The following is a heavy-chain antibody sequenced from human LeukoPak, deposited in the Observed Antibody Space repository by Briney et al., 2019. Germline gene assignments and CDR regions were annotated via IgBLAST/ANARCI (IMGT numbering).Heavy chain of an antibody. V-gene: IGHV3-21*01. Sequence: GGSLRLSCAASGFSFSSYSMNWVCQAPGKGLEWVSSISGSSTHILYADSVKGRFTISRDDARNSLYLQMNSLRAEDTAVYYCAKFETRGNTDFDYWGQGTLVTVSS. D-gene: IGHD2/OR15-2a*01. CDR3: AKFETRGNTDFDY. CDR2: ISGSSTHI. CDR1: GFSFSSYS. J-gene: IGHJ4*02.